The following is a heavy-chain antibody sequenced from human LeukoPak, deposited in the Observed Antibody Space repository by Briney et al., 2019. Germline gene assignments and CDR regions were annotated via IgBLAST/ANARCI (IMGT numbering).Heavy chain of an antibody. Sequence: PGGSLRPSCAASGFTFSSYAMSWVRQAPGKGLEWVSAISGSGGSTYYADSVKGRFTISRDNSKNTLYLQMNSLRAEDTAVYYCAKLRFLEWLSQHYFDYWGQGTLVTVSS. D-gene: IGHD3-3*01. CDR2: ISGSGGST. J-gene: IGHJ4*02. V-gene: IGHV3-23*01. CDR1: GFTFSSYA. CDR3: AKLRFLEWLSQHYFDY.